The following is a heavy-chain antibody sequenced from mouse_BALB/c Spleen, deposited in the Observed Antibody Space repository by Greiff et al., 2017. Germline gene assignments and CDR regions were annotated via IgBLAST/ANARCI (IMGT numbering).Heavy chain of an antibody. J-gene: IGHJ3*01. D-gene: IGHD2-3*01. CDR3: AKGDGYSWFAY. V-gene: IGHV5-6-5*01. Sequence: EVQLVESGGGLVKPGGSLKLSCAASGFTFSSYAMSWVRQTPEKRLEWVASISSGGSTYYPDSVKGRFTISRDNARNILYLQMSSLRSEDTAMYYCAKGDGYSWFAYWGQGTLVTVSA. CDR2: ISSGGST. CDR1: GFTFSSYA.